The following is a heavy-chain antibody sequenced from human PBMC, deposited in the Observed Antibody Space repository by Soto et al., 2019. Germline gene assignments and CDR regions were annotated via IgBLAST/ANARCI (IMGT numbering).Heavy chain of an antibody. Sequence: QVQLVESGGGVVQPGRSLRLSCAASGFTFSNYGMHWVRQAPGKGLEWVAVISYDGSNKYYADSVQGRFPISSDNSKNTLYLQMNSLRAEDTAVYYCAKDQGSGYYGMDVWGQGTTVTVSS. V-gene: IGHV3-30*18. CDR2: ISYDGSNK. CDR3: AKDQGSGYYGMDV. CDR1: GFTFSNYG. J-gene: IGHJ6*02.